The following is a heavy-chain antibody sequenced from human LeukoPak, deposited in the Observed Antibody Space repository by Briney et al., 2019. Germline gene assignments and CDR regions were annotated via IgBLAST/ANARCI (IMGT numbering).Heavy chain of an antibody. CDR3: ARMGSYYYDSSGYLTDAFDI. J-gene: IGHJ3*02. D-gene: IGHD3-22*01. V-gene: IGHV4-4*07. Sequence: SETLSLTCTVSGGSISSYYWSWIRQLVGKGLEWIGRIYTSGSTNYNPSLKSRVTMSVDTSKNQFSLKLSSVTAADTAVYYCARMGSYYYDSSGYLTDAFDIWGQGTMVTVSS. CDR2: IYTSGST. CDR1: GGSISSYY.